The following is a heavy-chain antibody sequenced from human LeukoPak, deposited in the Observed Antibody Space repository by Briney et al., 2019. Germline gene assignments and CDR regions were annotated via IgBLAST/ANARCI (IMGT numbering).Heavy chain of an antibody. V-gene: IGHV1-69*13. J-gene: IGHJ6*02. D-gene: IGHD1-1*01. CDR3: ARGIQNYYYYGMDA. Sequence: SVKVSCKASGGTFSSYAISWVRQAPGQGLEWMGGIIPIFGTANYAQKFQGRVTITADESTSTAYMELSSLRSEDTAVYYCARGIQNYYYYGMDAWGQGTTVTVSS. CDR1: GGTFSSYA. CDR2: IIPIFGTA.